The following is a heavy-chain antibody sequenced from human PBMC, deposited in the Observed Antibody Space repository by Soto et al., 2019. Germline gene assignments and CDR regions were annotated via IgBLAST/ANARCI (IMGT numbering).Heavy chain of an antibody. Sequence: QIQLLQSGAEVKKPGASVKVTCKASGYTLRNFCISWVRQAPGQGLEWMGWISAYNANANYAQKFQGRLTMTADTSTSTAYMELRSLRSDDTAVYYCARENSYFDYWGQGTLVTVSS. J-gene: IGHJ4*02. CDR1: GYTLRNFC. CDR2: ISAYNANA. V-gene: IGHV1-18*01. CDR3: ARENSYFDY.